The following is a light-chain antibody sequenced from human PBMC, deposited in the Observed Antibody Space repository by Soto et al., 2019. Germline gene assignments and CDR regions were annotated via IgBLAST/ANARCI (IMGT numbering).Light chain of an antibody. Sequence: EIVLTQSPGTLSLSPGERATLSCRASQSVSSSNLAWYQQKPGQAPRLLIYGASSRATGIPDRFSGSGSGTDFTLTISRLEPEDFAGYYCQQYGSSPLTFGGGTKVEIK. V-gene: IGKV3-20*01. CDR1: QSVSSSN. CDR3: QQYGSSPLT. CDR2: GAS. J-gene: IGKJ4*01.